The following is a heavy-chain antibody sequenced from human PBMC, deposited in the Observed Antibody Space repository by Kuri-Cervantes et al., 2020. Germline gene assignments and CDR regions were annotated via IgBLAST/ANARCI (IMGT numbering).Heavy chain of an antibody. CDR2: INPNSGGT. D-gene: IGHD1-1*01. Sequence: ASVKVSCKASGYTFTGYYMHWVRQAPGQGLEWMGWINPNSGGTNYAQKFQGRVTMTRDTSTSTAYMELSRLRSDDTAVYYCARAGIRVPTSLDSWGQGTLVTVSS. CDR1: GYTFTGYY. V-gene: IGHV1-2*02. J-gene: IGHJ4*02. CDR3: ARAGIRVPTSLDS.